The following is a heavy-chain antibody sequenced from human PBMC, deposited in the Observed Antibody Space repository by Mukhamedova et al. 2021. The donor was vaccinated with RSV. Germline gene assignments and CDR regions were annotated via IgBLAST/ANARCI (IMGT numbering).Heavy chain of an antibody. J-gene: IGHJ4*02. CDR2: ISWNSGSI. D-gene: IGHD5-18*01. CDR3: AKGGYSYFDC. Sequence: GLEWVSGISWNSGSIGYADSVKGRFTISRDNAKNSLYLQMNSLRAEDTALYYCAKGGYSYFDCWGQGTLVTVSS. V-gene: IGHV3-9*01.